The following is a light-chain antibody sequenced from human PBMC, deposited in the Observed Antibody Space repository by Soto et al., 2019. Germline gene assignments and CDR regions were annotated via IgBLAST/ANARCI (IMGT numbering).Light chain of an antibody. Sequence: DIQMTQFPSSLSASVGDRVTITCRASQTISTCLNWYQQKAGTAPKLLIYGASDLESGIPSRFSGSGSGTYFTLTISSLQPEDFAIYYCQQCFTTPRTFGQGTRVEI. CDR1: QTISTC. CDR2: GAS. CDR3: QQCFTTPRT. V-gene: IGKV1-39*01. J-gene: IGKJ1*01.